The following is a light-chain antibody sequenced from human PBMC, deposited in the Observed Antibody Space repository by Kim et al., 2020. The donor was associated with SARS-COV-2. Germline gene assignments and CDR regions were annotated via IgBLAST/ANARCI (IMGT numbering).Light chain of an antibody. V-gene: IGLV2-8*01. CDR2: XVN. J-gene: IGLJ2*01. Sequence: QSALTQPPSASGSPGQSVTISCTGTSNDVVVYNYXXXYQQHPDRPPKFLIYXVNKRPSGVPGRFFXSKSGNTASLTVSGLQSEDEAVYFCSSYAAGNNXXXGXGTXLTXX. CDR1: SNDVVVYNY. CDR3: SSYAAGNNXX.